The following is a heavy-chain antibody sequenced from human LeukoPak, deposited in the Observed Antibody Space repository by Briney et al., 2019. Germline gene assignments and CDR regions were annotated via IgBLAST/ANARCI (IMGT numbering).Heavy chain of an antibody. V-gene: IGHV4-39*01. CDR1: GDSISSSSYY. D-gene: IGHD2-21*02. CDR2: IFYSGST. Sequence: PETLSLTCTVSGDSISSSSYYWGWIRQPPGKGLEWIGTIFYSGSTYYNPSLKSRVTISVDTSKNQFSLKMSSVTAADTAVFYCARRPAVVTTIPPIDYYFDYWGQGTLVTVSS. CDR3: ARRPAVVTTIPPIDYYFDY. J-gene: IGHJ4*02.